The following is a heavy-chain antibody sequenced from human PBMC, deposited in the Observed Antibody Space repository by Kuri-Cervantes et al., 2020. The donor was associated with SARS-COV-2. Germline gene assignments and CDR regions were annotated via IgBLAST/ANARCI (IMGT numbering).Heavy chain of an antibody. J-gene: IGHJ3*02. CDR1: GFSFSNSY. CDR2: ISGTSTYT. CDR3: ARGFSGYSYGDAFDI. D-gene: IGHD5-18*01. V-gene: IGHV3-11*06. Sequence: GGSLRLSCTASGFSFSNSYMSWIRQAPGKGLEWLSYISGTSTYTYYAESVKGRSTISRDNAKNSLYLQMNSLRAEDTAVYYCARGFSGYSYGDAFDIWGQGTMVTVSS.